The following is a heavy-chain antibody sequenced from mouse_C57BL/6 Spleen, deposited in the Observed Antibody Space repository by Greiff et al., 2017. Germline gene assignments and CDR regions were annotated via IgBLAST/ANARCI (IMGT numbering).Heavy chain of an antibody. J-gene: IGHJ1*03. CDR2: IYPGDGDT. V-gene: IGHV1-82*01. Sequence: QVQLKESGPELVKPGASVKISCKASGYAFSSSWMNWVQQRPGKGLEWIGRIYPGDGDTNYNGKFKGKATLTADKSSSTAYMQLSSLTSEDSAVYFCASGYYYYGSSDYWYFDVWGTGTTVTVSS. CDR3: ASGYYYYGSSDYWYFDV. CDR1: GYAFSSSW. D-gene: IGHD1-1*01.